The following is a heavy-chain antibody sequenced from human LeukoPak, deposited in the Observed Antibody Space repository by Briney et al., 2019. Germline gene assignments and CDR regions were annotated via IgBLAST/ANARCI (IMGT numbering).Heavy chain of an antibody. CDR1: GGSFSSGSYY. D-gene: IGHD3-10*01. CDR3: ARVRATGHYFDY. J-gene: IGHJ4*02. V-gene: IGHV4-61*01. Sequence: SETLSLTCTVSGGSFSSGSYYWSWIRQPPGKGLEWIGYIYYSGSTNYNPSLKSRVTISVDTSKNQFSLKLSSVTAADTAVYYCARVRATGHYFDYWGQGTLVTVSS. CDR2: IYYSGST.